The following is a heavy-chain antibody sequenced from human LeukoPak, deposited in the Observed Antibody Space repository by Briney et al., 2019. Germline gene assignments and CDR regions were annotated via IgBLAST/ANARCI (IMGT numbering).Heavy chain of an antibody. V-gene: IGHV4-59*08. CDR2: IYYSGST. CDR1: GGSISSYY. D-gene: IGHD6-13*01. J-gene: IGHJ4*02. CDR3: ARHDYSSSWYVVY. Sequence: SETLSLTCTVSGGSISSYYWSWIRQPPGKGLEWIGYIYYSGSTNYNPSLKSRVTISVDTSKNQFSLKLSSVTAADTAVYYCARHDYSSSWYVVYWGQGTLVTVSS.